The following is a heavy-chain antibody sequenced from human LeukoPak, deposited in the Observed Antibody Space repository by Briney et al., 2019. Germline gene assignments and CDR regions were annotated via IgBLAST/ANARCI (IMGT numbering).Heavy chain of an antibody. CDR2: IDPNSGGA. CDR3: ARSRTPFYYYGMHV. Sequence: ASVKVSCKASGYIFTDYCVHWIRQAPGQGLEWMGWIDPNSGGAHHGVKFQGRATLTRDTSISTVYMDLSSLNSDDTAIYYCARSRTPFYYYGMHVWGLGTSLTVSS. D-gene: IGHD1-1*01. CDR1: GYIFTDYC. V-gene: IGHV1-2*02. J-gene: IGHJ6*02.